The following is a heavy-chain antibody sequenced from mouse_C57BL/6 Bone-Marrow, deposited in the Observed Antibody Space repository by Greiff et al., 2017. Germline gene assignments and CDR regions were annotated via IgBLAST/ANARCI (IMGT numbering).Heavy chain of an antibody. Sequence: VQLQQSGAELVRPGASVKLSCTASGFNIKDDYMHWVKQRPEQGLEWIGWIDPENGDTEYASKFQGKSTITADTSSNTAYLQLSSLSTEDTAGYYCTRDYGSSPDYWGQGTTLTVSS. CDR1: GFNIKDDY. CDR2: IDPENGDT. D-gene: IGHD1-1*01. V-gene: IGHV14-4*01. CDR3: TRDYGSSPDY. J-gene: IGHJ2*01.